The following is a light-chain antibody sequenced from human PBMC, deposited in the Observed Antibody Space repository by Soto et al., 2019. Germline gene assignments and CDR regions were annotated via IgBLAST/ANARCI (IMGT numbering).Light chain of an antibody. CDR2: AAS. V-gene: IGKV1-27*01. Sequence: DIQMTQSPSSLSASVGDRVTITCRASQGIRNYLAWYQHKPGKGPKFLIYAASTLQSGVPSRFSGSGSGTDFYLTITSLQPEDVATYYCQKYNSAPWTFGQGNKVEI. J-gene: IGKJ1*01. CDR3: QKYNSAPWT. CDR1: QGIRNY.